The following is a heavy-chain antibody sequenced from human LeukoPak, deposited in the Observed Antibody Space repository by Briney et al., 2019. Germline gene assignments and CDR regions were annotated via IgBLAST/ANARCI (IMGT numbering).Heavy chain of an antibody. CDR3: ARDLGVAVAGTNYYYYMDV. CDR2: IIPIFGTA. J-gene: IGHJ6*03. D-gene: IGHD6-19*01. CDR1: GGTFSSYA. V-gene: IGHV1-69*05. Sequence: SVKVSCKASGGTFSSYAISWVRQAPGQGLEWMGGIIPIFGTASYAQKFQGRVTITTDESTSTAYMELSSLRSEDTAVYYCARDLGVAVAGTNYYYYMDVWGKGTTVTVSS.